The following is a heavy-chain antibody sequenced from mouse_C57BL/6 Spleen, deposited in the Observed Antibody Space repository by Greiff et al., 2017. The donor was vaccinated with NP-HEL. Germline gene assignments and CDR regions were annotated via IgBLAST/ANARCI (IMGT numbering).Heavy chain of an antibody. CDR3: TIPTVERYCDV. Sequence: VQLQQSGAELMKPGASVKLSCKATGYTFTGYWIEWVKQRPGHGLEWIGEILPGSGSTNYNEKFKGKATFTADTSSNTAYMQLSSLTTEDSPIYSCTIPTVERYCDVWGTGTTVTVSS. V-gene: IGHV1-9*01. J-gene: IGHJ1*03. D-gene: IGHD1-1*01. CDR1: GYTFTGYW. CDR2: ILPGSGST.